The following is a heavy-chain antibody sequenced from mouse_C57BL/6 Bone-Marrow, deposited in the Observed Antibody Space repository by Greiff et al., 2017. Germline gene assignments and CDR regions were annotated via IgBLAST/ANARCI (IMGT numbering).Heavy chain of an antibody. J-gene: IGHJ3*01. D-gene: IGHD1-1*01. CDR2: ISSGGSYT. V-gene: IGHV5-6*02. CDR3: ASGYGSSYVWFAY. CDR1: GFTFSSYG. Sequence: DVKLVESGGDLVKPGGSLKLSCAASGFTFSSYGMSWVRQTPDKRLEWVATISSGGSYTYYPDSVKGRFTISRDNAKNTLYLQMSSLKSEDKAMYYCASGYGSSYVWFAYWGQGTLVTVSA.